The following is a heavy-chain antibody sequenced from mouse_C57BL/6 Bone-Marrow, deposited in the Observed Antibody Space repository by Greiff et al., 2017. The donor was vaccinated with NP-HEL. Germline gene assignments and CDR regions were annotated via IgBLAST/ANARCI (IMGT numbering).Heavy chain of an antibody. CDR2: INPNNGGT. CDR1: GYTFTDYY. CDR3: VFYYYGNTYWYFDV. J-gene: IGHJ1*03. Sequence: EVQLQQSGPELVKPGASVKISCKASGYTFTDYYMNWVKQSHGKSLEWIGDINPNNGGTSYNQKFKGKATLTVDKSSSTAYMELRSLTSEDSAVYYCVFYYYGNTYWYFDVWGTGTTVTVSS. V-gene: IGHV1-26*01. D-gene: IGHD1-1*01.